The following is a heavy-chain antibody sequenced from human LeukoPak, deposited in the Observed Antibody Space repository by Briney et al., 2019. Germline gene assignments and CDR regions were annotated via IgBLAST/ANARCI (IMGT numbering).Heavy chain of an antibody. CDR1: GYTFTNYG. J-gene: IGHJ5*02. V-gene: IGHV1-18*01. CDR3: ARDPSVVVTAPNGWFDP. Sequence: ASVKVSCKASGYTFTNYGISWVRQAPGQGLEWMGWISTYNGNTNYAQKIQGRVTMTTDTSTSTAYMELRSLRSDDTAVYYCARDPSVVVTAPNGWFDPWGQGSLATVSS. D-gene: IGHD2-21*02. CDR2: ISTYNGNT.